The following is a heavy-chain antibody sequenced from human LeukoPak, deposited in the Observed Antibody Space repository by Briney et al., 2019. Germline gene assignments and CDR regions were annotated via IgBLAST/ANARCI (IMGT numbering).Heavy chain of an antibody. Sequence: ASVKVSCKASGYTXTGYYMHWVRQAPGQGLEWMGWINPNSGGTNYAQKFQGRVTMTRDTSISTAYMELSRLRSDDTAVYYCARDSGSYLARDAFDIWGQGTMVTVSS. CDR2: INPNSGGT. CDR1: GYTXTGYY. CDR3: ARDSGSYLARDAFDI. V-gene: IGHV1-2*02. J-gene: IGHJ3*02. D-gene: IGHD1-26*01.